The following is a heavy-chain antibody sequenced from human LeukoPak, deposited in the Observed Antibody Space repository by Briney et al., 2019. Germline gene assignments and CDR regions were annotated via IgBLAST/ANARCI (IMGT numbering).Heavy chain of an antibody. CDR1: GFTFSSYW. J-gene: IGHJ4*02. D-gene: IGHD1-26*01. Sequence: PGGSLRLSCAAYGFTFSSYWMSWVRQAPGKGLEWVANIKQDGSEKYYVDSVKGRFTISRDNAKNSLYLQMNSLRAEDTAVYYCASLSASYGGALDYWGQGTLVTVSS. CDR3: ASLSASYGGALDY. V-gene: IGHV3-7*02. CDR2: IKQDGSEK.